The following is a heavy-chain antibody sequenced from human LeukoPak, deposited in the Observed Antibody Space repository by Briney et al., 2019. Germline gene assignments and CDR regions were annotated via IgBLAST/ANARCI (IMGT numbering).Heavy chain of an antibody. V-gene: IGHV3-21*01. CDR3: ARDVSALLGLLDY. J-gene: IGHJ4*02. CDR1: GFTFSSYS. CDR2: ISSSSSYI. D-gene: IGHD2-21*02. Sequence: PGRSLRLSCAASGFTFSSYSMNWVRQAPGKGLEWVSSISSSSSYIYYADSVKGRFTISRDNAKNSLYLQMNSLRAEDTAVYYCARDVSALLGLLDYWGQGTLVTVSS.